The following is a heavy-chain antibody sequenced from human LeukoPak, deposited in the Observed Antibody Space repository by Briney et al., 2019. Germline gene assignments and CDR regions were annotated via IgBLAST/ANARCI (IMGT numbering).Heavy chain of an antibody. CDR2: ISYDGSNK. CDR1: GFTFSSYG. CDR3: ARDRMALFDR. V-gene: IGHV3-30*03. D-gene: IGHD2-8*01. J-gene: IGHJ4*02. Sequence: PGGSLRLSCAASGFTFSSYGMHWVRQAPGKGLEWVAVISYDGSNKYYADSVKGRFTISRDNSKNTLDLQMNSLRAEDTAVYYCARDRMALFDRWGQGTLVTVSS.